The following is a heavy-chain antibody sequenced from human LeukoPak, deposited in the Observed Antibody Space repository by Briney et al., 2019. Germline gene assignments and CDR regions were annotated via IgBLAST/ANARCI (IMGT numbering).Heavy chain of an antibody. CDR2: ISSSGSTI. Sequence: GGSLRLSCAASGFTFSSYEMNWVRQAPGKGLEWVSYISSSGSTIYYADSVKGRFTISRDSAKNSLYLQMNSLRAEDTAVYYCARDSNGMDVWGKGTTVTVSS. V-gene: IGHV3-48*03. CDR1: GFTFSSYE. CDR3: ARDSNGMDV. J-gene: IGHJ6*04.